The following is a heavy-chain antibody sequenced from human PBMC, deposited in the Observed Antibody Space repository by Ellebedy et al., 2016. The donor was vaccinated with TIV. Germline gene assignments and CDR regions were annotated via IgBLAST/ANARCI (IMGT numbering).Heavy chain of an antibody. V-gene: IGHV4-38-2*02. CDR2: IFQSGTT. CDR3: ARVLLGVTPDY. Sequence: SETLSLTCSVSGYSIRNGYYWGWIRQPPGEGLDWIGKIFQSGTTLYNPSLKSRVTISVDMSKNQFSLRLSSVTAADTAVYYCARVLLGVTPDYWGQGTLVTVSS. CDR1: GYSIRNGYY. D-gene: IGHD1-26*01. J-gene: IGHJ4*02.